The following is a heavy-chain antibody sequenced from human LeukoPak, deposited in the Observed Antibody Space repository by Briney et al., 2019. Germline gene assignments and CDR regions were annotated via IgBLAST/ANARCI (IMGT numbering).Heavy chain of an antibody. CDR3: ASTYYDILTGYYTFDY. D-gene: IGHD3-9*01. Sequence: SETLSLTCTVSGGSISSSSYYWGWIRQPPGKGLEWIGSIYYSGSTYYNPSLKSRVTISVDTSKDQFSLKLSSVTAADTAVYYCASTYYDILTGYYTFDYWGQGTLVTVSS. CDR2: IYYSGST. CDR1: GGSISSSSYY. J-gene: IGHJ4*02. V-gene: IGHV4-39*01.